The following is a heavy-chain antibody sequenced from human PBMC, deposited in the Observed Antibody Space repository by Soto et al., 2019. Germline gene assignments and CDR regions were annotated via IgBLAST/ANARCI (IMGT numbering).Heavy chain of an antibody. CDR1: GYTFTRYY. V-gene: IGHV1-46*01. D-gene: IGHD1-26*01. Sequence: QVQLVQSGAEVKKPGASVKVSCKASGYTFTRYYMHWVRQAPGQGLEWMGIVNPSGGSTTYAQSFQGRGTVTRDTSTTTFYMELSSVRSEDTAVYYCARGLIVGATDFDYWGQGTLVTVSS. CDR3: ARGLIVGATDFDY. J-gene: IGHJ4*02. CDR2: VNPSGGST.